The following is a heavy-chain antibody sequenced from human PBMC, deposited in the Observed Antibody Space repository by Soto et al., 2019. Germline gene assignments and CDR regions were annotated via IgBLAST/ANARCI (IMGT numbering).Heavy chain of an antibody. CDR3: ARASRIRFLEWLLNENWFDP. CDR1: GYTFTSYG. J-gene: IGHJ5*02. V-gene: IGHV1-18*04. CDR2: ISAYNGNT. D-gene: IGHD3-3*01. Sequence: GASVKVSCKASGYTFTSYGISWVRQAPGQGLEWMGWISAYNGNTNYAQKLQGRVTMTTDTSTSTAYMELRSLRSDDTDVYYCARASRIRFLEWLLNENWFDPWGQGTLVTVSS.